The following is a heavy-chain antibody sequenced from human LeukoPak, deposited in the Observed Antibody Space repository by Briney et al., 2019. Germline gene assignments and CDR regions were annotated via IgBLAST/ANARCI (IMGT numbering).Heavy chain of an antibody. CDR3: VKVGSNYGDPKDY. CDR2: ISGGGDYT. Sequence: GGSLRLSCAASGFIFSSYAMSWVRQAPGKGLEWVSTISGGGDYTFYADSVKGRFTVSRDNSKNTLFVQMNSLRADDTAVYYCVKVGSNYGDPKDYWGQGTLGSVTS. V-gene: IGHV3-23*01. J-gene: IGHJ4*02. D-gene: IGHD4-17*01. CDR1: GFIFSSYA.